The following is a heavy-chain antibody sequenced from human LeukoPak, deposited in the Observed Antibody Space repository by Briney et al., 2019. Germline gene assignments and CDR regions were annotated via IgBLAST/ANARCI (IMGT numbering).Heavy chain of an antibody. D-gene: IGHD3-10*01. CDR1: GYTFTSYA. Sequence: SVKVSCKASGYTFTSYAMHWVRQAPGQGLEWMGGIIPIFGTANYAQKFQGRVTITADESTSTAYMELSSLRSEDTAVYYCARAGPSITMVRAYYYYMDVWGKGTTVTISS. CDR3: ARAGPSITMVRAYYYYMDV. J-gene: IGHJ6*03. V-gene: IGHV1-69*13. CDR2: IIPIFGTA.